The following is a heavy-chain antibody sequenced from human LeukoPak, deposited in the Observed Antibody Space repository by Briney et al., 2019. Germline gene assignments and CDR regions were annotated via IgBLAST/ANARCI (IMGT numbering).Heavy chain of an antibody. V-gene: IGHV4-61*02. CDR2: IYTSGST. CDR3: ARGVRLLLNEDY. D-gene: IGHD2-15*01. CDR1: GGSISSGSYY. Sequence: RASQTLSLTCTVSGGSISSGSYYWSWIRQPAGKGLEWIGRIYTSGSTNYNPSLKSRVTISVDTSKNQFTLKLSSVTAADTAVYYCARGVRLLLNEDYWGQGTLVTVSS. J-gene: IGHJ4*02.